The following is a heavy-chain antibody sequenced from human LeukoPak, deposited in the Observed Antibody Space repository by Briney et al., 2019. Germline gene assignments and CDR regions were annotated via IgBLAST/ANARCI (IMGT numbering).Heavy chain of an antibody. D-gene: IGHD6-19*01. CDR3: AAPAKSSAWYGPDF. V-gene: IGHV3-23*01. Sequence: GGSLRLSCEASGFPFSSYGLSWVGQAPGKGLEWVSAISGSGDTTYYADSVKGRFTILRDNSKNTLYLQMQSLKVEDTAVYYCAAPAKSSAWYGPDFWGQGTLVTVSS. J-gene: IGHJ4*02. CDR2: ISGSGDTT. CDR1: GFPFSSYG.